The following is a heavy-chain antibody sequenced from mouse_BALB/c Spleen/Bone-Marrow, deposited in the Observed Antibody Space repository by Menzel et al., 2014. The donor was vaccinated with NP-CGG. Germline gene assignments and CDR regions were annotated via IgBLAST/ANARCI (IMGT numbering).Heavy chain of an antibody. J-gene: IGHJ1*01. Sequence: VQLQQSGAELVKSGASVKMSCKASGYTFTSYWMHWVKQRPGQGLEWIGVIDPSDSYTSYNQKFKGKATLTVDTSSSTAYMQLSSLTSEDSAVYYCTRGDYDWYFDVWGAGTTVTVSS. CDR2: IDPSDSYT. D-gene: IGHD2-4*01. V-gene: IGHV1S127*01. CDR1: GYTFTSYW. CDR3: TRGDYDWYFDV.